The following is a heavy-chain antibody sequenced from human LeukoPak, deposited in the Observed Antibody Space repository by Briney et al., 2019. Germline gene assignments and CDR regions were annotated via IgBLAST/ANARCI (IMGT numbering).Heavy chain of an antibody. CDR3: ARDQGSGSYYDAY. Sequence: SVKVSCKASGGTFSSYAISWVRQAPGQGLEWMGRIIPILGIANYAQKFQGGVTITADRSTSTAYMELSSLRSEDTAVYYCARDQGSGSYYDAYWGQGTLVTVSS. J-gene: IGHJ4*02. CDR2: IIPILGIA. V-gene: IGHV1-69*04. CDR1: GGTFSSYA. D-gene: IGHD1-26*01.